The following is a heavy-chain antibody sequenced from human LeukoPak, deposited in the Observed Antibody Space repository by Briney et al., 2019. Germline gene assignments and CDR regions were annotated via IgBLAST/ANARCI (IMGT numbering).Heavy chain of an antibody. V-gene: IGHV1-18*01. CDR1: GYTFTSYG. CDR3: ARDTYGSGSYNY. Sequence: GASVKVSCKASGYTFTSYGISWVRQAPGQGLEWMGWISAYNGNTNYAQKFQGRVTMTRNTSISTAYMELSSLRSEDTAVYYCARDTYGSGSYNYWGQGTLVTVSS. J-gene: IGHJ4*02. D-gene: IGHD3-10*01. CDR2: ISAYNGNT.